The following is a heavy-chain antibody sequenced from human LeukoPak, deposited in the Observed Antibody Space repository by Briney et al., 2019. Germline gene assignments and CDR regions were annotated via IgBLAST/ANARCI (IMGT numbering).Heavy chain of an antibody. CDR2: ISYDGSNK. J-gene: IGHJ4*02. CDR3: ARVKGWFGEEPDY. Sequence: GRSLRLSCAASGFTFSSYAMHWVRQAPGKGLEWVAVISYDGSNKYYADSVRGRFTISRDNYKNTLYLQMNSLRAEDTAVYYCARVKGWFGEEPDYWGQGTLVTVPS. V-gene: IGHV3-30*04. CDR1: GFTFSSYA. D-gene: IGHD3-10*01.